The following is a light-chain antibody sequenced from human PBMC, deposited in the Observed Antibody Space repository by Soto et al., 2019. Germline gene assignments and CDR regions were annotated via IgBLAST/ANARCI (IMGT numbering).Light chain of an antibody. Sequence: QSVLTKPPSASGNPGQRVTISSSGSTSNIGSNYVYWYQQLPGTAPKLLIYSNNQRPSGVPDRFSGSKSGTSASLAISGLRSADEADYYCAACDDSLSGPVFVGGTKLTVL. V-gene: IGLV1-47*02. J-gene: IGLJ2*01. CDR1: TSNIGSNY. CDR3: AACDDSLSGPV. CDR2: SNN.